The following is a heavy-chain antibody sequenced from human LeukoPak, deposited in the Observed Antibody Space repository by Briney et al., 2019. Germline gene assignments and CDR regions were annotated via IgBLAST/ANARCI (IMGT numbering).Heavy chain of an antibody. CDR2: ISSSSSYI. J-gene: IGHJ4*02. V-gene: IGHV3-21*04. CDR3: AKTRIAVAGPYYVDY. Sequence: KPGGSLRLSCAASGFTFSSYSMNWVRQAPGKGLEWVSSISSSSSYIYYADSVKGRFTISRDNSKNTLYLQMNSLRAEDTAVYYCAKTRIAVAGPYYVDYWGQGTLVTVSS. D-gene: IGHD6-19*01. CDR1: GFTFSSYS.